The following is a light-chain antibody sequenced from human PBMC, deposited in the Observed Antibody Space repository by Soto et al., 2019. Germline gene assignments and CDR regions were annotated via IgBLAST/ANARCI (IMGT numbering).Light chain of an antibody. Sequence: ELTQPPSVSVAPGKTARITCGGNNIGSKSVHWYQQKPGQAPVLVIYYDSDRPSGIPERFSGSNSGNTATLTISRVEAGDEADYYCQVWDSSSDHPGYVFGTGTKLTVL. CDR3: QVWDSSSDHPGYV. CDR2: YDS. CDR1: NIGSKS. V-gene: IGLV3-21*04. J-gene: IGLJ1*01.